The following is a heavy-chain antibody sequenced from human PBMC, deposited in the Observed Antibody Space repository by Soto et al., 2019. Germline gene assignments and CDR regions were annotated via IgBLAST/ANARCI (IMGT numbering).Heavy chain of an antibody. D-gene: IGHD1-7*01. CDR2: ISYSADKT. CDR1: GFTFNTYV. Sequence: EVQLLESGGGLVQPGGSLRLSCAASGFTFNTYVMNWVRQAPGKGLEWVSTISYSADKTHYADSVKGRFTISRDNSRHTLFLQMNSLRADDAAVYYCARRARTATTTWGAFDVWGQGTMVTVSS. V-gene: IGHV3-23*01. CDR3: ARRARTATTTWGAFDV. J-gene: IGHJ3*01.